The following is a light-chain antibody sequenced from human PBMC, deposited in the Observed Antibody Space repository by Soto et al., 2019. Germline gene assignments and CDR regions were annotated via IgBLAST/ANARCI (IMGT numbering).Light chain of an antibody. J-gene: IGLJ2*01. Sequence: QSVLTQPPSVSAAPGQKVTISCSGSSSNIGNNFVSWYQQFPGTAPRLLIYDNNKRPSGIPDRFSVSKSGTSATLVITGLQTEDEADYHCGTWDSSLSAVVFGGGTKLTVL. V-gene: IGLV1-51*01. CDR3: GTWDSSLSAVV. CDR2: DNN. CDR1: SSNIGNNF.